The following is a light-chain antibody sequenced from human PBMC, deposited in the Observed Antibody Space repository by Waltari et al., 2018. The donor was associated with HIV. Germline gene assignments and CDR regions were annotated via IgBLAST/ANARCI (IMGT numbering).Light chain of an antibody. V-gene: IGLV3-10*01. CDR2: EDS. J-gene: IGLJ3*02. CDR3: YSRDSSGNSWV. CDR1: ALQKRH. Sequence: SYELTQHPSVSVSPGHTARITGSGDALQKRHAHWYQQKAGQAPVLVIYEDSKRPPGFPMRVSVSSSGTMATLTISGAQVEDEADYYCYSRDSSGNSWVFGGGTKLTVL.